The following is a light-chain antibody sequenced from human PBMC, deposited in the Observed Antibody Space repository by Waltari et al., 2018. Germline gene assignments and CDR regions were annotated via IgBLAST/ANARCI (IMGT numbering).Light chain of an antibody. J-gene: IGKJ1*01. Sequence: IVMTQSPATLSLSPGESATLSCRASQSVRSTFAWFQQKPGQPTRLLIYGTSTRATGIPARFTGSGSGTEFSLTISSLQPEDFATYYCQQYDYWPWTFGQGTRVETK. CDR3: QQYDYWPWT. V-gene: IGKV3D-15*01. CDR1: QSVRST. CDR2: GTS.